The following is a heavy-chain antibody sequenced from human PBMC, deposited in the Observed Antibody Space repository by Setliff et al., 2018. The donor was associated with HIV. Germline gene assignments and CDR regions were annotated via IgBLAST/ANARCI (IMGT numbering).Heavy chain of an antibody. J-gene: IGHJ4*02. Sequence: GGSLRLSCAASGFTFSDYYMSWVRQAPGKGLEWLSYISSSGTTTYYADSVKGRFTISRVNSKNTLYLQMNSLRAEDTAAYYCAKGPGYSSSWYYFNYWGQGTLVTVSS. V-gene: IGHV3-11*04. CDR2: ISSSGTTT. D-gene: IGHD6-13*01. CDR3: AKGPGYSSSWYYFNY. CDR1: GFTFSDYY.